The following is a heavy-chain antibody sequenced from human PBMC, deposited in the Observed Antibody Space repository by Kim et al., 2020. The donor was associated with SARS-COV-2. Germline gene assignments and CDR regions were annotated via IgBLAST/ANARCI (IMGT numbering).Heavy chain of an antibody. J-gene: IGHJ4*02. CDR3: ARANCGGTSCYLDS. D-gene: IGHD2-2*01. V-gene: IGHV3-74*01. CDR1: GFTISGYW. Sequence: GGSLRLSCAASGFTISGYWMHWVRQAPGKGLVWVSRINSDGSSPSYGDSVKGRFTISRDNARNTLYMQMSNLRAEDTALYYCARANCGGTSCYLDSWGPGTLVTVSS. CDR2: INSDGSSP.